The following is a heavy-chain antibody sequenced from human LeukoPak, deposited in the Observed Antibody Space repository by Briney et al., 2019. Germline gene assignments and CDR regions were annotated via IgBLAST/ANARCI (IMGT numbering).Heavy chain of an antibody. CDR1: GGSFSGYY. CDR2: INHSGST. J-gene: IGHJ4*02. D-gene: IGHD3-22*01. Sequence: PSETLSLTCAVYGGSFSGYYWGWIRQPPGKGLEWIGEINHSGSTNYNPSLKSRVTISVDTSKNQFSLKLSSVTAADTAVYYCARGPSRYYDSSGYYDYWGQGTLVTVSS. V-gene: IGHV4-34*01. CDR3: ARGPSRYYDSSGYYDY.